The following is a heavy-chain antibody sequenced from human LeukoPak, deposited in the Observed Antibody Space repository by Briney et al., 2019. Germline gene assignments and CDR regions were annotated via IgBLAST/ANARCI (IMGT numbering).Heavy chain of an antibody. Sequence: GGSLRLSCAASGFTFSSYAMHWVRQAPGKGLEWVALIPYDGSNKYYSDSVKGRFTISRDNSKNTLFLQMNSLRAEDTAVYYCAKDKSMVRELDYWGQGTLVTVSS. CDR1: GFTFSSYA. CDR2: IPYDGSNK. D-gene: IGHD3-10*01. J-gene: IGHJ4*02. V-gene: IGHV3-30*04. CDR3: AKDKSMVRELDY.